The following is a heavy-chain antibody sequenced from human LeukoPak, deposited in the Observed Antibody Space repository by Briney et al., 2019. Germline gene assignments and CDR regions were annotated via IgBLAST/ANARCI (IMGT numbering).Heavy chain of an antibody. D-gene: IGHD6-19*01. J-gene: IGHJ4*02. CDR2: IRSKAYGGTT. Sequence: GGSLRLSCAASGFTFSSYAMSWVRQAPGKGLEWVGFIRSKAYGGTTEYAASVKGRFTISREDSKSIAYLQMNSLKTEDTAVYYCIRERSGSGWDYWGQGTLVTVSS. CDR1: GFTFSSYA. CDR3: IRERSGSGWDY. V-gene: IGHV3-49*04.